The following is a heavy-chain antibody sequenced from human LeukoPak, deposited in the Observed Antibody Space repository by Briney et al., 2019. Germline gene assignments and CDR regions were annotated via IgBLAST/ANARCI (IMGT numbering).Heavy chain of an antibody. CDR2: ISSSGTTI. D-gene: IGHD6-19*01. CDR1: GFTFSDYY. V-gene: IGHV3-11*01. Sequence: GGSLRLSCAASGFTFSDYYMSWIRQAPGKGLEWVSYISSSGTTIYYADSVKGRFTISRDNSKNTLYLQMNSLRAEDTAVYYCAKETQWLARGYFDYWGQGTLVTVSS. CDR3: AKETQWLARGYFDY. J-gene: IGHJ4*02.